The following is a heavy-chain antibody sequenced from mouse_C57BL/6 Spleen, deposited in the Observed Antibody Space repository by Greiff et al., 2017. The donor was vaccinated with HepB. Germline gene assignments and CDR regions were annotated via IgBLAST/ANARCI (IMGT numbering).Heavy chain of an antibody. J-gene: IGHJ3*01. V-gene: IGHV1-50*01. D-gene: IGHD4-1*01. CDR1: GYTFTSYW. CDR2: IDPSDSYT. Sequence: VQLQQPGAELVKPGASVKLSCKASGYTFTSYWMQWVKQRPGQGLEWIGEIDPSDSYTNYNQKFKGKATLTVDTSSSTAYMQLSSLTSEDSAVYYCARSANWEAWFAYWGQGTLVTVSA. CDR3: ARSANWEAWFAY.